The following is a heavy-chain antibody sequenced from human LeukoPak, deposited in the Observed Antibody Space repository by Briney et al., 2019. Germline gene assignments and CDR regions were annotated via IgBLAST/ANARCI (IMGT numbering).Heavy chain of an antibody. CDR3: ARDRYYYDSSGYLFDY. Sequence: SQTLSLTCTVSGGSISSGSYYWSWIRQPAGKGLEWIGYIYYSGSTNYNPSLKSRVTISVDTSKNQFSLKLSSVTAADTAVYYCARDRYYYDSSGYLFDYWGQGTLVTVSS. D-gene: IGHD3-22*01. CDR1: GGSISSGSYY. CDR2: IYYSGST. V-gene: IGHV4-61*09. J-gene: IGHJ4*02.